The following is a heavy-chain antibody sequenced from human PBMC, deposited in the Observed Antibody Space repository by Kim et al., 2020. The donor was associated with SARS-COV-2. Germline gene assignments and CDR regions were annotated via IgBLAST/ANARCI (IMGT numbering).Heavy chain of an antibody. CDR3: AKLPVGGGDYWTYWHFDL. Sequence: GGSLRLSCAVSGFTFSNHAMAWVRQASGKGLEWVSATSISGRGTYYAVSVKGRFTISRDDSSNTLYLQMNGLRVEDTAVYYCAKLPVGGGDYWTYWHFDLWGRGTLVTVSS. CDR1: GFTFSNHA. D-gene: IGHD2-21*01. J-gene: IGHJ2*01. V-gene: IGHV3-23*01. CDR2: TSISGRGT.